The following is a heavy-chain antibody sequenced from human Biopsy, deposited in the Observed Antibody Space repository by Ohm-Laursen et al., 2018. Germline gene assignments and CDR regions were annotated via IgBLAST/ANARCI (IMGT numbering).Heavy chain of an antibody. CDR2: NIPILGTG. D-gene: IGHD3-9*01. CDR3: ATKLTGYFHH. Sequence: SVKVFCKAPGGTFGNYGVNWVRQAPGQGLEWLGGNIPILGTGNYAQKFQDRVTVAADTSTSTATMELRSLRSDDTAVYYCATKLTGYFHHWGQGTLVIVSS. J-gene: IGHJ1*01. V-gene: IGHV1-69*06. CDR1: GGTFGNYG.